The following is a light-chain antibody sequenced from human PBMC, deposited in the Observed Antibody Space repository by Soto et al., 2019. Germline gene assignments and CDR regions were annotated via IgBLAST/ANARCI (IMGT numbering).Light chain of an antibody. V-gene: IGKV3-20*01. CDR1: QSVSNSY. J-gene: IGKJ1*01. CDR2: GAS. Sequence: ELVLTQSPGTLSLSPGERATLSCRASQSVSNSYLAWYRQKPGQAPRRLIYGASSRATGIPDKFSGSGSGTDFTLTISRVEPEDFAVYYCQQYGSSPRTFGQGTKVEIK. CDR3: QQYGSSPRT.